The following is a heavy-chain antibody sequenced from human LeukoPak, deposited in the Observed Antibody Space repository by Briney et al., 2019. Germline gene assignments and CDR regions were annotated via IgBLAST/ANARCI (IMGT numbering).Heavy chain of an antibody. D-gene: IGHD3-22*01. V-gene: IGHV4-59*01. CDR3: ARDRRRGYYDSSGYYLDVAFDI. J-gene: IGHJ3*02. Sequence: NPSETLSLTCTVSGGSISSYYWSWIRQPPGKGLEWVGYIYYSGSTNYNPSLKSRVTISVDTSKNQFSLKLSSVTAADTAVYYCARDRRRGYYDSSGYYLDVAFDIWGQGTMVTVSS. CDR2: IYYSGST. CDR1: GGSISSYY.